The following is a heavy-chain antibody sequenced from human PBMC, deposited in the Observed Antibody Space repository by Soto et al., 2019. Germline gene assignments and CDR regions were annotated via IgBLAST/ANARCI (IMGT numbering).Heavy chain of an antibody. V-gene: IGHV4-31*11. D-gene: IGHD6-19*01. CDR3: AAAHRGVAVSNWFEP. CDR1: GGSISSGGHY. J-gene: IGHJ5*02. CDR2: ISYSGTT. Sequence: PSETLSLTCAVSGGSISSGGHYWSWIRQHPGKGLEFLGYISYSGTTYYNPAPNSRLTLSIDTSKNQFSLKLRSVTAADTAVYYFAAAHRGVAVSNWFEPWGQGTLVTFSS.